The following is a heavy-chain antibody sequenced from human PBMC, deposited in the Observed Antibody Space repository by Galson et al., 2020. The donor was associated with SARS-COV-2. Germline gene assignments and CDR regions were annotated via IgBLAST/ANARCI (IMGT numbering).Heavy chain of an antibody. CDR2: IDPDDSYT. D-gene: IGHD1-26*01. Sequence: HGESLKISCKGSGYSFTSYWISWVRQMPGKGLEWMGRIDPDDSYTNYNPSFQGHVTISVDKSISTTYLQLNGLEASDTAMYYCARSSYYGGYNYYYYYYMDVWGKGTTVTVSS. CDR3: ARSSYYGGYNYYYYYYMDV. CDR1: GYSFTSYW. J-gene: IGHJ6*03. V-gene: IGHV5-10-1*01.